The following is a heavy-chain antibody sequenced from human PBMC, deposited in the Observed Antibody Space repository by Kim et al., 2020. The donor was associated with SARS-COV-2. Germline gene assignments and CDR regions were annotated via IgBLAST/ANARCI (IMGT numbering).Heavy chain of an antibody. CDR1: GGSINSYY. V-gene: IGHV4-59*13. CDR2: IYYSGST. CDR3: ARDSPRGIDY. J-gene: IGHJ4*02. Sequence: SETLSLTCTVSGGSINSYYWSWIRQPPGKGLEWIGYIYYSGSTNYNPSLKSRVTISVDTSKNQFSLKLSSVTAADTAVYYCARDSPRGIDYWGQGTLVTVSS.